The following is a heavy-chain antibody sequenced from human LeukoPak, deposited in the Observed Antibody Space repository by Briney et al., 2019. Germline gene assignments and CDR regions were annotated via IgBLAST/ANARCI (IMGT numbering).Heavy chain of an antibody. J-gene: IGHJ4*02. CDR3: ARDRIEGATDPCGY. Sequence: ASVKVSCKASGYTFTGYYMHWVRQAPGQGLEWMGWINPNSGGTNYAQKFQGRVTMTRDTSISTAYMELSRLRSDDTAVYYCARDRIEGATDPCGYWGQGTLVTVSS. CDR1: GYTFTGYY. V-gene: IGHV1-2*02. CDR2: INPNSGGT. D-gene: IGHD1-26*01.